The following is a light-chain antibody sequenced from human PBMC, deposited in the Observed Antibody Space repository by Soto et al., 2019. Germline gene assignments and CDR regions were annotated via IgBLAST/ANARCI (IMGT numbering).Light chain of an antibody. Sequence: QSALTQPRSVSGSPGQSVTISCTGTSRDVDGYNYVSWYQQYPGEAPKLMIYDVTNRPSGVPDRFSGSKSGNRASLTITGLQAEDEADYYCCSYAGSYTWVFGGGTKVTVL. CDR2: DVT. CDR1: SRDVDGYNY. V-gene: IGLV2-11*01. J-gene: IGLJ3*02. CDR3: CSYAGSYTWV.